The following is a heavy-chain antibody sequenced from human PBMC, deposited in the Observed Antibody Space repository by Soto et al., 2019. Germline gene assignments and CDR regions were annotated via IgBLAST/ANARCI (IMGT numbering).Heavy chain of an antibody. CDR3: VRDGGSDGTNTF. J-gene: IGHJ3*01. Sequence: EMQVVESGGGLVQPGGSLRLSCAASGFTLISYWMAWARQAPGKGLEWVGNIKEDGSESYFVDSVKGRFTISRDNARNLLHLQMNSLRDEDTAMYYCVRDGGSDGTNTFWGRGTMVTVSS. D-gene: IGHD2-15*01. V-gene: IGHV3-7*04. CDR2: IKEDGSES. CDR1: GFTLISYW.